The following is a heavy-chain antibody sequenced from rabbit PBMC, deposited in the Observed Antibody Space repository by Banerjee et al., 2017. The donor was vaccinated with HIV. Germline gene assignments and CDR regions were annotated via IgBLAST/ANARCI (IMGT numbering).Heavy chain of an antibody. D-gene: IGHD2-1*01. CDR2: INTSSGNT. V-gene: IGHV1S45*01. Sequence: QEQLVESGGGLVQPEGSLTLTCTASGFSFTDSQHMCWVRQAPGKGLEWIGCINTSSGNTVYASWAKGPFTISKTSSTTVTLQMTSLTAADTATYFCVRGSTLTIPNLWGQGTLVTVS. CDR1: GFSFTDSQH. J-gene: IGHJ4*01. CDR3: VRGSTLTIPNL.